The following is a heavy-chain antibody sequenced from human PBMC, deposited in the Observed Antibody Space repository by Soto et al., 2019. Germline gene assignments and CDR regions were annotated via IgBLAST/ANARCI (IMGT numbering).Heavy chain of an antibody. J-gene: IGHJ6*02. CDR2: ISSSSSYI. CDR3: ARSYSSSCYATQSVDLGMDY. V-gene: IGHV3-21*01. D-gene: IGHD6-13*01. CDR1: GFTFSSYS. Sequence: GGSLRLSCAASGFTFSSYSMNWVRQAPGKGLEWVSSISSSSSYIYYADSVKGRFTISRDNAKNSLYLQMNSLRAGDTAVYYCARSYSSSCYATQSVDLGMDYWGQGTTVTVSS.